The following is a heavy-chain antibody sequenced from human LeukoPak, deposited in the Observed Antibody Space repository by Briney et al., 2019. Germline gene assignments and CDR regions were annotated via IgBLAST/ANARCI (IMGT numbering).Heavy chain of an antibody. Sequence: AASVNVSCKASGGTFSSYAISWVRQAPGQGLEWMGGIIPIFGTANYAQKFQGRVTITADESTSTAYMELSSLRSEDTAVYYCAREYAPLIYYDSRKGAFDIWGQGIMVTVSS. CDR2: IIPIFGTA. CDR3: AREYAPLIYYDSRKGAFDI. CDR1: GGTFSSYA. J-gene: IGHJ3*02. D-gene: IGHD3-22*01. V-gene: IGHV1-69*13.